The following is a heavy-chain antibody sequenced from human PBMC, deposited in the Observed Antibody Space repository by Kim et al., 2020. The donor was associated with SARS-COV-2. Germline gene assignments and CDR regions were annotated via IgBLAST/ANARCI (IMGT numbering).Heavy chain of an antibody. CDR2: INPNSGGT. J-gene: IGHJ5*02. Sequence: ASVKVSCKASGYTFTGYYMHWVRQAPGQGLEWMGWINPNSGGTNYAQKFQGRVTMTRDTSISTAYMELSRLRSDDTAVYYCATLGDYDFWSGYYSNWFDPWGQGTLVTVSS. V-gene: IGHV1-2*02. D-gene: IGHD3-3*01. CDR1: GYTFTGYY. CDR3: ATLGDYDFWSGYYSNWFDP.